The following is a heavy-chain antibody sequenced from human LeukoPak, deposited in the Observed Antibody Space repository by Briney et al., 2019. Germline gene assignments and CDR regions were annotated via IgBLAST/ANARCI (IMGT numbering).Heavy chain of an antibody. J-gene: IGHJ5*02. CDR2: IGGSNSNT. Sequence: GGSLRLSCAASGFTVSSNYMSWVRQAPGTGLEWVSTIGGSNSNTYYADSVKGRFTISRDNSKDTLYLQMNNLRAEDTAIYYCARKYSNNWYYFDPWGQGTLVTVSS. V-gene: IGHV3-23*01. D-gene: IGHD6-13*01. CDR3: ARKYSNNWYYFDP. CDR1: GFTVSSNY.